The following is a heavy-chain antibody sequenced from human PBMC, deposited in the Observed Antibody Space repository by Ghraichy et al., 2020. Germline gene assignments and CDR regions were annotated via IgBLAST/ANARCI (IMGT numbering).Heavy chain of an antibody. CDR3: ARDHMITFGGVIAPYYYYGMDV. J-gene: IGHJ6*02. Sequence: GGSLRLSCAASGFTFSSYSMNWVRQAPGKGLEWVSYISSSSSTIYYADSVKGRFTISRDNAKNSLYLQMNSLRDEDTAVYYCARDHMITFGGVIAPYYYYGMDVWGQGTTVTVSS. CDR1: GFTFSSYS. D-gene: IGHD3-16*02. CDR2: ISSSSSTI. V-gene: IGHV3-48*02.